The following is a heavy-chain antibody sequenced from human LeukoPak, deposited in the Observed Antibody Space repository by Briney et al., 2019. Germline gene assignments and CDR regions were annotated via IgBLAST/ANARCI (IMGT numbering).Heavy chain of an antibody. D-gene: IGHD3-3*01. CDR1: GGSFSGYY. Sequence: PSETLSLTCAVYGGSFSGYYWSWIRQPAGKGLEWIGEINHSGSTNYNPSLKSRVTISVDTSKNQFSLKLSSVTAADTAVYYCARGRRAVLPYWGQGTLVTVSS. CDR3: ARGRRAVLPY. V-gene: IGHV4-34*01. J-gene: IGHJ4*02. CDR2: INHSGST.